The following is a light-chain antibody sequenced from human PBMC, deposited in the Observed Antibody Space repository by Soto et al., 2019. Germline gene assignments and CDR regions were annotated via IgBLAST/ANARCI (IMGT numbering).Light chain of an antibody. J-gene: IGKJ1*01. Sequence: DIQMTXSPSSLSASVGDRVTITCRASQSISSYLNWYQQKPGKAPKLLIYAASSLQSGVPSRFSGSGSGTDFTLTISSLQPEDFATYYCQQSYSTPPTCGPGTKVEIK. CDR2: AAS. CDR1: QSISSY. V-gene: IGKV1-39*01. CDR3: QQSYSTPPT.